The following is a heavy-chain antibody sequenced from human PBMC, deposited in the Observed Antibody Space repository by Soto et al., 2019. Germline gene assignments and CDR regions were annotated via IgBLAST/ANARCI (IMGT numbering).Heavy chain of an antibody. CDR2: INYRGST. J-gene: IGHJ6*02. Sequence: SETLSLTCAVSGGSISSGGYSWSWIRQPPGKGLEWIGYINYRGSTKYNPSLMSRVSIAIDTSKNQFSLKVNSVTAADTAVYYCARDRGNSWSSYFGMDVWGQGTTVTVSS. V-gene: IGHV4-61*08. D-gene: IGHD6-13*01. CDR3: ARDRGNSWSSYFGMDV. CDR1: GGSISSGGYS.